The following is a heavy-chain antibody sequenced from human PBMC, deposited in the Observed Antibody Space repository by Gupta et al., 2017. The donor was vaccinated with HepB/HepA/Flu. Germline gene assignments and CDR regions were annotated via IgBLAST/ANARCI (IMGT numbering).Heavy chain of an antibody. V-gene: IGHV3-30*18. J-gene: IGHJ4*02. CDR2: MSYDGSNK. Sequence: QVQLVASGGGVVQPGRSLRLPCAASGFTLSSYGMHWLRQAPGKGLDWVAVMSYDGSNKYYADSVKGRFTISRDNSKNTLYLQMNSLRAEDTAVYYCAKEMATTLVVDDYWGQGTLVTGSS. CDR1: GFTLSSYG. CDR3: AKEMATTLVVDDY. D-gene: IGHD5-24*01.